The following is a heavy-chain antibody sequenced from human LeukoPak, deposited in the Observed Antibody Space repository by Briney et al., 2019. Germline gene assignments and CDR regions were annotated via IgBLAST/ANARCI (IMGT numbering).Heavy chain of an antibody. CDR2: IYPGDSDT. CDR3: ARFPILTGLYYFDY. Sequence: GESLKISCKGSGYSFTNYWIAWVRQMPGKGLEWMGIIYPGDSDTRYSPSFQGQVTISADKSISTAYLQWSSLKASDTAMYYCARFPILTGLYYFDYWGQGTLVTVSS. V-gene: IGHV5-51*01. D-gene: IGHD3-9*01. CDR1: GYSFTNYW. J-gene: IGHJ4*02.